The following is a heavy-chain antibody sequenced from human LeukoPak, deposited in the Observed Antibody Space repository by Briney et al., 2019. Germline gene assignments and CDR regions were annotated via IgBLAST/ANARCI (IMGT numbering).Heavy chain of an antibody. CDR3: AREGPTVGSKWDNWYFDL. Sequence: PGESLRLSCAASGFTFSNSDMHWVRQAPGKGLEWVSAIGTAGDTYYAVSVKGRFTISRENAKNSLYLQMNSLRPGDTAVYYCAREGPTVGSKWDNWYFDLWGRGTLVTVSS. J-gene: IGHJ2*01. CDR2: IGTAGDT. D-gene: IGHD1-26*01. V-gene: IGHV3-13*01. CDR1: GFTFSNSD.